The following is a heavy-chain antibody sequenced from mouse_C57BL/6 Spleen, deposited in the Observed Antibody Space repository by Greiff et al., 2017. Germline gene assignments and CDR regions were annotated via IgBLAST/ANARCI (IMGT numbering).Heavy chain of an antibody. V-gene: IGHV1-50*01. Sequence: QVQLQQPGAELVKPGASVKLSCKASGYTFTSYWMQWVKQRPGQGLEWIGEIDPSDSYTNYNQKFKGKATLTVDTSSSTAYMQLSSLTSEDSAVYYCARLLRYPYWYFDVWGTGTTVTVS. D-gene: IGHD1-1*01. CDR3: ARLLRYPYWYFDV. J-gene: IGHJ1*03. CDR2: IDPSDSYT. CDR1: GYTFTSYW.